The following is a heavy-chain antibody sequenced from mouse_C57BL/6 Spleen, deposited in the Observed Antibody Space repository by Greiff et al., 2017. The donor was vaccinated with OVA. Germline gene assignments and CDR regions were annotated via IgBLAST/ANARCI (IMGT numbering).Heavy chain of an antibody. CDR2: ILPGSGST. CDR1: GYTFTGYW. V-gene: IGHV1-9*01. Sequence: QVQLQQSGAGLMKPGASVKLSCKATGYTFTGYWIEWVKQRPGHGLEWIGEILPGSGSTNYNEKFKGKATFTADTSSNTAYMQLSSLTTEDSAIYYCARKGGYYGSSPAWFAYWGQGTLVTVSA. D-gene: IGHD1-1*01. CDR3: ARKGGYYGSSPAWFAY. J-gene: IGHJ3*01.